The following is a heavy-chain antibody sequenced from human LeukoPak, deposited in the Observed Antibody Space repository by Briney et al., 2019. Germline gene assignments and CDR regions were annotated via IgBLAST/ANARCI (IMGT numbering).Heavy chain of an antibody. Sequence: GGSLRLSCAASGFTFSAYAMSWVRQAPGKGLEWVSVIYSGDYTHYADSVKGRFTISRDNSKNTLYLQMNSLRAEDTALYYCARGGTATYYYDSSGNLFDYWGQGTLVTVSS. CDR3: ARGGTATYYYDSSGNLFDY. V-gene: IGHV3-66*01. CDR2: IYSGDYT. D-gene: IGHD3-22*01. CDR1: GFTFSAYA. J-gene: IGHJ4*02.